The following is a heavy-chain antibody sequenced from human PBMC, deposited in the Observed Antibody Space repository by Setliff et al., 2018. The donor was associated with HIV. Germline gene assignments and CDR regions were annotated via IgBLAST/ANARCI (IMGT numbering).Heavy chain of an antibody. Sequence: ASVKVSCKASGYTFTGYYMHWVRLAPGQGLEWMGWINPNSGGTNYAQKFQGRVTMTRDTSISTAYMELSRLRSDDTAVYYCARVGRNFVATMSADYYYYMDVWGKGTTVTVSS. J-gene: IGHJ6*03. CDR1: GYTFTGYY. CDR2: INPNSGGT. D-gene: IGHD5-12*01. CDR3: ARVGRNFVATMSADYYYYMDV. V-gene: IGHV1-2*02.